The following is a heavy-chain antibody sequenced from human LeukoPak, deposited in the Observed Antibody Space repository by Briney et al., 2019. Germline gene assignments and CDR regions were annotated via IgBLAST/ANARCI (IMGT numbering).Heavy chain of an antibody. CDR3: ARVMTMKEFDY. Sequence: GGTLRLSCAASGFTFSSYGMSWVRQAPGKGLEWVSAISGSGGSTYYADSVKGRFTISRDNSKNTLYLQMNSLRAEDTAVYYCARVMTMKEFDYWGQGTLVTVSS. CDR2: ISGSGGST. V-gene: IGHV3-23*01. J-gene: IGHJ4*02. CDR1: GFTFSSYG. D-gene: IGHD4/OR15-4a*01.